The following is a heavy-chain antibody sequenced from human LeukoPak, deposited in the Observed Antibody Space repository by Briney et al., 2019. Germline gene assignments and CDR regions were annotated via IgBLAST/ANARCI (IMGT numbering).Heavy chain of an antibody. CDR2: ISVYNGNT. CDR1: GYTFTSYG. D-gene: IGHD3-10*01. Sequence: AASVKVSCKASGYTFTSYGINWVRQAPGQGLEWMGWISVYNGNTNYAQKLQGRVIMTTDTSTSTAYMELRSLTSDDTAVYYCARDVEWFGELSLPDYWGQGTLVTVSS. J-gene: IGHJ4*02. CDR3: ARDVEWFGELSLPDY. V-gene: IGHV1-18*01.